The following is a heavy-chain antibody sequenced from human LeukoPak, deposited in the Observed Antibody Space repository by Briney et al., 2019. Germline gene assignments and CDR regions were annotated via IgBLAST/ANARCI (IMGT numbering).Heavy chain of an antibody. J-gene: IGHJ4*02. CDR2: IYSGGST. Sequence: GGSLRLSCAASGFTFSDYYMSWVRQAPGKGLEWVSVIYSGGSTYYADSVKGRFTISRDNSKNTLNLQMNSLRAEDTAMYYCARVEDVFDYWGQGTLVTVSS. CDR3: ARVEDVFDY. CDR1: GFTFSDYY. V-gene: IGHV3-53*01.